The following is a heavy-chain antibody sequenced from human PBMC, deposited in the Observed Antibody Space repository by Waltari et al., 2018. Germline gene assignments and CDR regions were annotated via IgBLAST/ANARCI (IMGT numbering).Heavy chain of an antibody. CDR2: MYSSGTT. V-gene: IGHV4-59*08. J-gene: IGHJ4*02. D-gene: IGHD1-26*01. Sequence: QVQLQESGPGLVKPSETLSLTCTVSGDSVSDYFWSWIRHSPGKGLEWTAYMYSSGTTNDNPSLRSRVTISLDTSENQVSLKLSSMTAADTAVYYCARRDLVGSRYYFDYWSQGTLVTVSS. CDR1: GDSVSDYF. CDR3: ARRDLVGSRYYFDY.